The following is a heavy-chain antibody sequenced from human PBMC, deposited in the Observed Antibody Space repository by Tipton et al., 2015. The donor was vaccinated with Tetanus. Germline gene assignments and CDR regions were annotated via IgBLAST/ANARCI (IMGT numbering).Heavy chain of an antibody. CDR2: ISSSGSTI. CDR1: GFTFSDYY. D-gene: IGHD3-22*01. CDR3: ARAYQDSSGYYPGTTFDY. V-gene: IGHV3-11*01. Sequence: LRLSCAASGFTFSDYYMSWIRQAPGKGLEWVSYISSSGSTIYYADSVKGRFTISRDNAKNSLYLQMNSLRAEDTAVYYCARAYQDSSGYYPGTTFDYWGQGTLVTVSS. J-gene: IGHJ4*02.